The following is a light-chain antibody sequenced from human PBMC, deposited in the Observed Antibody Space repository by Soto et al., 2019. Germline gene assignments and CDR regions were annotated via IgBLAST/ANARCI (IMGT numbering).Light chain of an antibody. CDR2: DTS. J-gene: IGKJ5*01. CDR1: QVMNNF. CDR3: QQYHDLPIT. V-gene: IGKV1-33*01. Sequence: DIQMTQSPSSLSASVGDRVTITCQASQVMNNFLNWYQQKPGKAPKLLIYDTSNLETGVPSRFSGSGSGTTFTFTISSLQPEDIATYYCQQYHDLPITFGQGTRLDI.